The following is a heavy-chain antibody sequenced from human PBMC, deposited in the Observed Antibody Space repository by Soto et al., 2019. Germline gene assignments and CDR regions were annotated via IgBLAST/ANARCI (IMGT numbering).Heavy chain of an antibody. D-gene: IGHD5-12*01. CDR2: IYYSGST. CDR1: GGSISSGDYY. CDR3: ARVQPGGGYDGPTFDY. V-gene: IGHV4-30-4*01. J-gene: IGHJ4*02. Sequence: SETLSLTCTVSGGSISSGDYYWSWIRQPPGKGLEWIGYIYYSGSTYYNPSLKSRVTISVDTSKNQFSLKLSSVTAADTAVYYCARVQPGGGYDGPTFDYWGQGTLVTVS.